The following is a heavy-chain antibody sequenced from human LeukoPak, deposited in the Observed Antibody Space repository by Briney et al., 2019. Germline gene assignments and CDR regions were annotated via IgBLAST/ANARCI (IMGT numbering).Heavy chain of an antibody. V-gene: IGHV3-23*01. D-gene: IGHD3-10*01. CDR3: AKDSYSPVGISGLRGFDY. CDR2: ISGRGGGT. CDR1: GFPFSTYA. J-gene: IGHJ4*02. Sequence: GGSLRLSCAASGFPFSTYAMSWVRQAPGKGLEWVSGISGRGGGTFYADSVKGRVTISRDNSKNTLYLQMNSLRAEDTAIYYCAKDSYSPVGISGLRGFDYWGQGSLVTVSS.